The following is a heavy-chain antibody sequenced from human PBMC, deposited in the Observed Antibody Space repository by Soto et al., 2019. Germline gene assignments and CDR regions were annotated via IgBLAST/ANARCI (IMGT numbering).Heavy chain of an antibody. D-gene: IGHD3-22*01. V-gene: IGHV1-69*01. J-gene: IGHJ4*02. CDR2: ILPIFGTA. Sequence: QVQLVQSGAEVKKPGSSVKVSCKASGGTFSSYAISWVRQAPGQGLEWMGGILPIFGTANYAQKFQCRVTITADESTSTAYMELSSLRSEDTAVYYCARGVDYYDSSGYYPLDYWGQGTLVTVSS. CDR1: GGTFSSYA. CDR3: ARGVDYYDSSGYYPLDY.